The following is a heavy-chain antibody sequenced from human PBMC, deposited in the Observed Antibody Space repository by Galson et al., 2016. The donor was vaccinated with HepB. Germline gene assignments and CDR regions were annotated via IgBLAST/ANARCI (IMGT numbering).Heavy chain of an antibody. D-gene: IGHD3-10*01. J-gene: IGHJ4*02. Sequence: SVKVSCKASGGTFSSYSINWVRQAPGQGLDWMGSIIPIFGTTNYAQKFQGRVTITANESTSTAYMELTSMRSEDTAIYYCVRGFCSKATCYKVDDWGQGTLVSVSS. CDR2: IIPIFGTT. CDR1: GGTFSSYS. CDR3: VRGFCSKATCYKVDD. V-gene: IGHV1-69*13.